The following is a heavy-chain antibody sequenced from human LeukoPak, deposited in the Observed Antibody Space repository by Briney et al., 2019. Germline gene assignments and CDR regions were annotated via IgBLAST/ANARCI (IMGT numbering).Heavy chain of an antibody. Sequence: SETLSLTCTVSGGSISSSSYYWGWIRQPPGKGLEWIGSIYYSGSTYYNPSLKSRVTISVDTSKNQFSRKLSSVTAADTAVYYCARPLTPRLNWFDPWGQGTLVTVSS. CDR2: IYYSGST. CDR1: GGSISSSSYY. CDR3: ARPLTPRLNWFDP. J-gene: IGHJ5*02. V-gene: IGHV4-39*01.